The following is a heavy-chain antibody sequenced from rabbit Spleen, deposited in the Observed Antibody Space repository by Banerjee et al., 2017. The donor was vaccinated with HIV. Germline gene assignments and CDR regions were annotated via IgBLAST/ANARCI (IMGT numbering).Heavy chain of an antibody. V-gene: IGHV1S45*01. CDR1: GIDFSNYNF. Sequence: QEQLEESGGGLVQPGASLTLTCKASGIDFSNYNFMCWVRQAPGKGLEWIACISDRSGRTDYASWAKGRFTISKTSSTTVTLQMTSLTAADTATYFCAREGPITIFAFDLWGPGTLVTVS. CDR2: ISDRSGRT. J-gene: IGHJ4*01. CDR3: AREGPITIFAFDL. D-gene: IGHD4-1*01.